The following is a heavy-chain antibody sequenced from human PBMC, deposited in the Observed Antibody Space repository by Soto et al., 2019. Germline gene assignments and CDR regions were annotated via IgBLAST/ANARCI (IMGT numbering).Heavy chain of an antibody. Sequence: QAQLVQSGAEEKKPGASVKVFCKGSGYTFTSDSMHWVRQAPGQGLEWMGWVYGGNGDTKYSQKFQGRVTITRDTSATTAYMDLSSLTSEDTAVYYCASDFRSTGVWGQGTTVTVSS. CDR3: ASDFRSTGV. CDR1: GYTFTSDS. D-gene: IGHD2-8*02. CDR2: VYGGNGDT. J-gene: IGHJ6*02. V-gene: IGHV1-3*05.